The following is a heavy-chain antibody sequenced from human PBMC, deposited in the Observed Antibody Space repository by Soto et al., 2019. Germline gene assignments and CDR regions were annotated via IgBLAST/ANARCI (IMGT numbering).Heavy chain of an antibody. Sequence: QVQLVQSGAEVKKPGSSVKVSCKASGGTFSNYAISWVRQAPVQGLEWMGVIIPISGTANYAQKFQGRVTITAGESTSTAYMELSSLRSEDTAVYYCARSQGSSTSLEIYYYYYYGMDVWGQGTTVTVSS. CDR2: IIPISGTA. CDR3: ARSQGSSTSLEIYYYYYYGMDV. V-gene: IGHV1-69*01. D-gene: IGHD2-2*01. J-gene: IGHJ6*02. CDR1: GGTFSNYA.